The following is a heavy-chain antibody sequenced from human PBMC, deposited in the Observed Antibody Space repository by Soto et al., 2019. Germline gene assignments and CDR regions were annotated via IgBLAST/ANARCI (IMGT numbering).Heavy chain of an antibody. CDR1: GFTFSSYA. Sequence: GGSLRLSCAASGFTFSSYAMSWVRQAPGKGLEWVSAISGSGGSTYYADSVKGRFTISRDNSKNTLYLQMNSLRAEDTAVYYCAKSKAYSSSWYYFDYWGHGTLVTVSS. D-gene: IGHD6-13*01. CDR2: ISGSGGST. V-gene: IGHV3-23*01. CDR3: AKSKAYSSSWYYFDY. J-gene: IGHJ4*01.